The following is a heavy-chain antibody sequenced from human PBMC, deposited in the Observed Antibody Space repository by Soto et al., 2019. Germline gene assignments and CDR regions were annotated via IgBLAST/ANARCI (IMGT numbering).Heavy chain of an antibody. D-gene: IGHD2-8*02. J-gene: IGHJ4*02. V-gene: IGHV3-30-3*01. CDR3: ARDPGAGEDAYFDY. Sequence: GGSLRLSCAASGFTFSSNTMHWVRQAPGKGLEWVSVISYDGNNKYYADSVKGRFTISRDNSKNTLYLQMNSLRAEDTAVYYCARDPGAGEDAYFDYWGQGTLVTVSS. CDR2: ISYDGNNK. CDR1: GFTFSSNT.